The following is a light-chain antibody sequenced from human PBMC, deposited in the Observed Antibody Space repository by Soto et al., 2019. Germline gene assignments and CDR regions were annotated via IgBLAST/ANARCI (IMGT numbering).Light chain of an antibody. CDR1: RTIDNY. V-gene: IGKV1-39*01. J-gene: IGKJ5*01. CDR3: QQSYNTPIT. Sequence: DSQMTQSPSSLSASLGDRVTITCRASRTIDNYLNWYQQKPGRAPELLVYATSSLQSGVPSRFTGGGSGTHFTLTISGLQPEDFATYFCQQSYNTPITFGQGTRLET. CDR2: ATS.